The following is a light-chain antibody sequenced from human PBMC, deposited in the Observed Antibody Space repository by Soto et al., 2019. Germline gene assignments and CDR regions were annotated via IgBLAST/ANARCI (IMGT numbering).Light chain of an antibody. Sequence: QSALTQPASVSGSPGQSITISCTGTSSDVGNYNLVSWYQHHPGKAPKVMIYEGSKRPSGVSHRFSGFKSGNTASLTIFGLQAEDEADYHCCSYAGSNTYVFGTGTKLTVL. CDR2: EGS. CDR3: CSYAGSNTYV. V-gene: IGLV2-23*01. J-gene: IGLJ1*01. CDR1: SSDVGNYNL.